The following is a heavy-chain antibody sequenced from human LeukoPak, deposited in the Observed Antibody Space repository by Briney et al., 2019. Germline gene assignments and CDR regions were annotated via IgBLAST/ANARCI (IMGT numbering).Heavy chain of an antibody. D-gene: IGHD3-10*01. Sequence: GGSLRLSYAASGFTFSSYWMHWVRQAPGKGLVWVSRINTDGSSTSYADSVKGRFTISRDNAKNTLSLQMNSLRAEDTAVYYCARTYYPISYYFDYWGQGTLVTVSS. CDR1: GFTFSSYW. V-gene: IGHV3-74*01. J-gene: IGHJ4*02. CDR3: ARTYYPISYYFDY. CDR2: INTDGSST.